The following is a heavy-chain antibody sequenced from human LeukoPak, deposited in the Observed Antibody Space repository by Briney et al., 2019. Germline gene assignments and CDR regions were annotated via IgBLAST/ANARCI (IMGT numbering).Heavy chain of an antibody. Sequence: GGSLRLSCAASGFSFSRSVVGWVRQAPGKGLEWVSTFLTSTGTTYYTASLRGRFTISADVSKNTLYLQMDRLRAGDTAVYYCVKDYHGYSDLTFIDIWGRGTLVTVSS. J-gene: IGHJ3*02. D-gene: IGHD5-24*01. CDR2: FLTSTGTT. CDR3: VKDYHGYSDLTFIDI. CDR1: GFSFSRSV. V-gene: IGHV3-23*01.